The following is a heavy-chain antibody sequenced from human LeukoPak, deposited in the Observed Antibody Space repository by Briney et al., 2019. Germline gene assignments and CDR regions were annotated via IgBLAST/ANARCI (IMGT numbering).Heavy chain of an antibody. V-gene: IGHV4-59*12. CDR3: ASGRAAAGTVYFHH. CDR2: IYYSGST. CDR1: GRSISSYD. D-gene: IGHD6-13*01. J-gene: IGHJ1*01. Sequence: ASETLSLTCTVSGRSISSYDWSWLRQPPGKGLEGLGYIYYSGSTNYNPSLKSRVTISVDTSKNQFTLKLSSVTAADTAVYYCASGRAAAGTVYFHHWGQGTLVTVSS.